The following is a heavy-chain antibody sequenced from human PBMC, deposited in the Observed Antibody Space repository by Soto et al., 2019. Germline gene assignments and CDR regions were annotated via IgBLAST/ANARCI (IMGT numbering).Heavy chain of an antibody. D-gene: IGHD6-13*01. CDR3: ARGGSSWYNWFDP. CDR2: IYYSGST. Sequence: PSETLSLTCTVSGGSISSYYWSWIRQPPGKGLEWIGYIYYSGSTNYNPSLESRVTISVDASKNQFSLKLGSVTAADTAVYYCARGGSSWYNWFDPWGQGTLVTVSS. CDR1: GGSISSYY. J-gene: IGHJ5*02. V-gene: IGHV4-59*01.